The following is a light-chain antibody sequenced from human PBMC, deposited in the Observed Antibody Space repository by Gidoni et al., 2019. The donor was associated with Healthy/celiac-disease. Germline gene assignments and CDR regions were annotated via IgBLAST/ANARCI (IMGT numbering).Light chain of an antibody. CDR2: LGS. V-gene: IGKV2-28*01. J-gene: IGKJ2*01. Sequence: DIVMTQSPLSLPVTPGEPASISCRSSQSLLHSNGYNYLDWYLQKPGQSPQLLIYLGSNRASGVPDRFSGSRSGTDFTLKISRVEAEDVGVYYCMQDLQTPYTFGQGTKLEIK. CDR3: MQDLQTPYT. CDR1: QSLLHSNGYNY.